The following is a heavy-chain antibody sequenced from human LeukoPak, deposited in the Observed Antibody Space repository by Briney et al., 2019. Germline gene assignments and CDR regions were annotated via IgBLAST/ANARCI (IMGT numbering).Heavy chain of an antibody. CDR3: AKRGVVIRVILVGFHKEAYYFDS. CDR2: ISGSGGGT. Sequence: GGSLRLSCVVSGITLSNYGMSWVRQAPGKGLEWVAGISGSGGGTNYADSVKGRFTISRDNPKNTLYLQMNGLRAEDTAVYFCAKRGVVIRVILVGFHKEAYYFDSWGQGALVTVSS. D-gene: IGHD3-22*01. J-gene: IGHJ4*02. V-gene: IGHV3-23*01. CDR1: GITLSNYG.